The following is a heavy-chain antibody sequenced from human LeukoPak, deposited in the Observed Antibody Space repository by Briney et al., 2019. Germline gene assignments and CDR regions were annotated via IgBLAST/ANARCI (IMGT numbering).Heavy chain of an antibody. CDR3: ARAGSRLIEYRMDV. D-gene: IGHD2-2*01. Sequence: PGGSLRLSCVASGFAFSSYTIYWVRQAPGKGLEWVSSISSSSSYISYADSLKGRFTISRDNAKNSPSLQMNSLRAEDTAVYYCARAGSRLIEYRMDVWGQGTTVTVSS. CDR2: ISSSSSYI. CDR1: GFAFSSYT. J-gene: IGHJ6*02. V-gene: IGHV3-21*01.